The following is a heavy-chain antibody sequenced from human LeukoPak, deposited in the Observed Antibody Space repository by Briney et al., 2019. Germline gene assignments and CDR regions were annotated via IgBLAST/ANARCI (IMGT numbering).Heavy chain of an antibody. CDR3: TGDLGFTYCGVDCYPQ. V-gene: IGHV3-72*01. J-gene: IGHJ4*02. Sequence: GGSLRLSCAASGFIFSDHYMDWVRQAPGKGLKWVARSRNKANSYTTEYAASVTGRFTISRDHSKNSLFLQMNSLKTEDTAVYYCTGDLGFTYCGVDCYPQWGQGTLVTVSS. CDR2: SRNKANSYTT. CDR1: GFIFSDHY. D-gene: IGHD2-21*02.